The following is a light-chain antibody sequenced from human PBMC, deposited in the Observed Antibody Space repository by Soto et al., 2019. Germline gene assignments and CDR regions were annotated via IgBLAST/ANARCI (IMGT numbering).Light chain of an antibody. CDR2: SAS. V-gene: IGKV1-9*01. Sequence: DIRLTQSPSFLSESVGDRVTITCRASQGISSYLAWYQQKPGKAPNLLIHSASTLQSGVPSRFSGSGSGTEFTLTISSRQPEDFATYYCQQRNSYPITFGHGTRLEIK. J-gene: IGKJ5*01. CDR3: QQRNSYPIT. CDR1: QGISSY.